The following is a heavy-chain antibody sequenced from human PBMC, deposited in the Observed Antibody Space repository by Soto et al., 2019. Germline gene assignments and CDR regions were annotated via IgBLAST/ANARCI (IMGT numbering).Heavy chain of an antibody. Sequence: EVQLVESGGALVQPGTSLRLSCVGSGFSFNRDWMTWVRQAPGKGLEWVANIKGDGTRENYVDSVKGRFTISRDNAKNSLFLQTNSLRVQDTALYSGARDLSPLCSGVWCAAFALWGQGTVVTVSS. CDR2: IKGDGTRE. V-gene: IGHV3-7*04. CDR3: ARDLSPLCSGVWCAAFAL. D-gene: IGHD2-15*01. CDR1: GFSFNRDW. J-gene: IGHJ3*01.